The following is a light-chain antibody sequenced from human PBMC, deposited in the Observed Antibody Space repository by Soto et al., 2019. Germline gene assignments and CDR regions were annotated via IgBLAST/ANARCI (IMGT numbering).Light chain of an antibody. V-gene: IGLV1-40*01. CDR3: QSYDSSLSRRWV. Sequence: QSVLTQPPSVSGAPGQRVTISCTGSSSNIGAGYPVHWYQQLPGTAPKLLVAGNRPSGVPDRFSVSKSGASASLAITGLQSEDEADYYCQSYDSSLSRRWVFGGGAQLTVL. J-gene: IGLJ3*02. CDR2: G. CDR1: SSNIGAGYP.